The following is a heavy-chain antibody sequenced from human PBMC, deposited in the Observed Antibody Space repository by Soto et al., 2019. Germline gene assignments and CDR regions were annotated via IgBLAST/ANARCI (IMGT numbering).Heavy chain of an antibody. J-gene: IGHJ6*02. D-gene: IGHD6-13*01. CDR1: GFTFSSYS. CDR2: ISSSSSYI. V-gene: IGHV3-21*01. Sequence: EVQLVESGGGLVKPGGSLRLSCAASGFTFSSYSMNWVRQAPGKGLEWVSSISSSSSYIYYADSVKGRFTISRDNAKNSLYLQMNSLRAEDTAVYYCARDNPSSSHDAVDYYYGMDVWGQGTTVTVSS. CDR3: ARDNPSSSHDAVDYYYGMDV.